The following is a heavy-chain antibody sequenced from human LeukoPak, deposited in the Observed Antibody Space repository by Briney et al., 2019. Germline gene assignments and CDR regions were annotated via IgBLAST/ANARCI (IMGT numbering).Heavy chain of an antibody. D-gene: IGHD2-2*01. J-gene: IGHJ5*02. CDR1: GGSISSYY. CDR3: AREDCSSTSCYYNWFDP. CDR2: IYTSGST. V-gene: IGHV4-4*07. Sequence: SETLSHTCTVSGGSISSYYWSWIRQPAGKGLEWIGRIYTSGSTNYNPSLKSRVTMSVDTSKNQFSLKLSSVTAADTAVYYCAREDCSSTSCYYNWFDPWGQGTLVTVSS.